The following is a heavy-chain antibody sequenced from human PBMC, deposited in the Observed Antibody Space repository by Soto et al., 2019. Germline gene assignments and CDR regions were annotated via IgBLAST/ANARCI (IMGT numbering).Heavy chain of an antibody. CDR3: ATVDNYYGSAF. D-gene: IGHD3-10*01. V-gene: IGHV3-33*01. CDR1: GLTFSNYG. CDR2: IWYDGITK. J-gene: IGHJ4*02. Sequence: QEQLVESGGGVVQPGTSLRLSCAASGLTFSNYGMHWVRQAPGKGLEWVAVIWYDGITKFYADSVQGRFSISRDNSKNTLYLQMNSLTAADTAVYFCATVDNYYGSAFWGQGTLVTVSP.